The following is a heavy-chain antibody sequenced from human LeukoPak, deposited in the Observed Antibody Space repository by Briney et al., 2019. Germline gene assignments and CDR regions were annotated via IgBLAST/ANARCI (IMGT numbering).Heavy chain of an antibody. V-gene: IGHV3-30*04. Sequence: PGGSLRLSCAASGFTFSSYAMHWVRQAPGKGLEWVAVISYDGSNKYYADSVKGRFTISRDNSKNTLYLQMNSLRAGDTAVYYCAKNTVAAAGGFIDYWGQGTLVTVSS. CDR2: ISYDGSNK. CDR1: GFTFSSYA. CDR3: AKNTVAAAGGFIDY. D-gene: IGHD6-13*01. J-gene: IGHJ4*02.